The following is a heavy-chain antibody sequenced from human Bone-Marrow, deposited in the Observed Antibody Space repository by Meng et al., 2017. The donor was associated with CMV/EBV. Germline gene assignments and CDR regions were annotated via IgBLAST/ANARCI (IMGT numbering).Heavy chain of an antibody. D-gene: IGHD1-26*01. V-gene: IGHV3-30-3*01. CDR2: ISYDGSNK. J-gene: IGHJ4*02. CDR1: EFTFSIYA. CDR3: ARDSPEVGAIGY. Sequence: GESLKISCAASEFTFSIYAMHWVRQAPGKGLAWVAVISYDGSNKYYADSVKGRFTISRDNSKNTLYLQMNSLRAEDTAVYYCARDSPEVGAIGYWGQGTLVTVSS.